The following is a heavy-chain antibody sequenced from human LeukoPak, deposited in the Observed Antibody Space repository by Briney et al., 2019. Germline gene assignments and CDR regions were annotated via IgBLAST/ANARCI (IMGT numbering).Heavy chain of an antibody. D-gene: IGHD3-22*01. V-gene: IGHV3-23*01. CDR1: GFTFTNYG. CDR2: ISGSGGNK. J-gene: IGHJ4*01. Sequence: GGSLRLSCAASGFTFTNYGVSWVRQAPGKGLEWVSVISGSGGNKNYGDAVKGRFTISRDDSNDTLYLQMNSLRAEDTAVYYCARVRPCYDSRGLRYYFDYWGHGSLVTVSS. CDR3: ARVRPCYDSRGLRYYFDY.